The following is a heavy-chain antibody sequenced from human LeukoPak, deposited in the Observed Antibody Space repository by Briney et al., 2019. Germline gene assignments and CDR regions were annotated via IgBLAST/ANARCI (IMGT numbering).Heavy chain of an antibody. V-gene: IGHV3-48*01. J-gene: IGHJ4*02. D-gene: IGHD3-22*01. CDR3: ARALRYYYDSSGHARPLYYFDY. CDR2: ISSSSSTI. Sequence: GGSLRLSCAASGFTFSSYSMTWVRQAPGKGLEWVSYISSSSSTIYYADSVKGRFTISRDNVKNSLYLQMNSLRAEDTAVYYCARALRYYYDSSGHARPLYYFDYWGQGTLVTVSS. CDR1: GFTFSSYS.